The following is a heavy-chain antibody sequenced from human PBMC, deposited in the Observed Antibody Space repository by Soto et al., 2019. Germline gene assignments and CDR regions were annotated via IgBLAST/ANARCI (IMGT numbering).Heavy chain of an antibody. CDR2: ISSSSSTI. CDR3: ARAVQKQWLVITTAFDI. J-gene: IGHJ3*02. D-gene: IGHD6-19*01. Sequence: GGSLRLSCAASGFTFSSYSMNWVRQAPGKGLEWVSYISSSSSTIYYADSVKGRFTISRDNAKNSLYLQMNSLRAEDTAVYYCARAVQKQWLVITTAFDIWGQGTMVTGSS. CDR1: GFTFSSYS. V-gene: IGHV3-48*01.